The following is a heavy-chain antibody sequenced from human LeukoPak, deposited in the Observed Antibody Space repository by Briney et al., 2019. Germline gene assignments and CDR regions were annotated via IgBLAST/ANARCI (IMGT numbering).Heavy chain of an antibody. CDR3: ARDQYYYDSSGSPYYFDY. CDR1: GFTFSSYS. CDR2: ISSSSSYI. J-gene: IGHJ4*02. V-gene: IGHV3-21*01. Sequence: GGSLRLSCAASGFTFSSYSMDWVRQAPGKGLEWVSSISSSSSYIYYADSVKGRFTISRDNGKNSLYLQMNSLRAEDTAVYYCARDQYYYDSSGSPYYFDYWGQGTLVTVSS. D-gene: IGHD3-22*01.